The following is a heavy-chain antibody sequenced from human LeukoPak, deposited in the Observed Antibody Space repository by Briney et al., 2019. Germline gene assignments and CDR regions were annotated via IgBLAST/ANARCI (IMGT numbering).Heavy chain of an antibody. CDR1: GYSLSSAYY. V-gene: IGHV4-38-2*02. D-gene: IGHD3-10*01. CDR2: IYHSGST. Sequence: SETLSLTCTVSGYSLSSAYYWGWIRQPPGKGLEWIGIIYHSGSTYYNPSLKSRVTISVDTSKNQVSLKLTSVTAADTALYYCATSRFSAGLGRFDPWGQGTLVTVSS. CDR3: ATSRFSAGLGRFDP. J-gene: IGHJ5*02.